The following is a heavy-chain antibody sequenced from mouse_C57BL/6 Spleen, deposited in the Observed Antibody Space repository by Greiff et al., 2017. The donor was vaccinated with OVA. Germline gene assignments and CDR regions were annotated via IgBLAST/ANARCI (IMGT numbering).Heavy chain of an antibody. D-gene: IGHD2-4*01. Sequence: QVQLKQPGAELVKPGASVKLSCKASGYTFTSYWMQWVKQRPGQGLEWIGEIDPSDSYTNYNQKFKGKATLTVDTSSSTAYMQLSSLTSEDSAVYYCARRGDYDEAWFAYWGQGTLVTVSA. V-gene: IGHV1-50*01. J-gene: IGHJ3*01. CDR1: GYTFTSYW. CDR3: ARRGDYDEAWFAY. CDR2: IDPSDSYT.